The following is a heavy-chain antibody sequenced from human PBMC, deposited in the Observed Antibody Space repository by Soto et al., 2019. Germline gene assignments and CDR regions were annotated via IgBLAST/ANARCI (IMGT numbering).Heavy chain of an antibody. D-gene: IGHD3-3*01. CDR3: ARVRGGGEWLFYYYYMDV. Sequence: SETLSLTCTVSGGSISSYYWSWIRQPPGKGLEWIGYIYYSGSTNYNPSLKSRVTISVDTSKNQFPLKLSSVTAADTAVYYCARVRGGGEWLFYYYYMDVWGKGTTVTVSS. CDR1: GGSISSYY. V-gene: IGHV4-59*01. CDR2: IYYSGST. J-gene: IGHJ6*03.